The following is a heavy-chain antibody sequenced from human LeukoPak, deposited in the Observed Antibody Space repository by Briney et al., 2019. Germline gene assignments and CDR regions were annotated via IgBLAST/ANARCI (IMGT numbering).Heavy chain of an antibody. CDR2: ISAYNGNT. CDR1: GYTFTSYG. Sequence: ASVKVSCKASGYTFTSYGISWVRQAPGQGLEWMGWISAYNGNTNYAQKLQGRVTMTTDTSTSTAYMELRSLRSDDTAVYYCAKGRYYDILTGSDYWGQGTLVTVSS. J-gene: IGHJ4*02. V-gene: IGHV1-18*01. D-gene: IGHD3-9*01. CDR3: AKGRYYDILTGSDY.